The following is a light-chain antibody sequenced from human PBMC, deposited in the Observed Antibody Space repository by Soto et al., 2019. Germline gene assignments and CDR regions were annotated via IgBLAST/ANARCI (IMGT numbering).Light chain of an antibody. Sequence: QSVLTQPASVSGSAGQSITISCSGTMRDVGAYNLVSWYQQHPGTAPKLIIYEVRNRPSGLSSRFSGSRSGNTASLTISGLQPEDEGDYYCRAYTARSTLVFGGGTKLTVL. CDR1: MRDVGAYNL. J-gene: IGLJ3*02. CDR2: EVR. V-gene: IGLV2-14*01. CDR3: RAYTARSTLV.